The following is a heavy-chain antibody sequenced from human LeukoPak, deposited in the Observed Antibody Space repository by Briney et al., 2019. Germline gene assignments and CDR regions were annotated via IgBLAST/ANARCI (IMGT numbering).Heavy chain of an antibody. CDR1: GFTFSSYE. CDR3: ASCNPISLSDY. Sequence: PGGSLRLSCAASGFTFSSYEMNWVRQAPGKGLEWVSYISSSGSTIYYADSVKGRFTISRDNAKNTLFLQMSSLRAEDTAVYYCASCNPISLSDYWGQGTLVTVSS. J-gene: IGHJ4*02. CDR2: ISSSGSTI. V-gene: IGHV3-48*03. D-gene: IGHD2/OR15-2a*01.